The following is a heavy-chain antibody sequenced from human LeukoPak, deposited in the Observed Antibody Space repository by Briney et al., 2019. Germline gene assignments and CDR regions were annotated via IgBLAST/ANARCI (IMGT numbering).Heavy chain of an antibody. Sequence: PSETLSLTCAVYGGSFSGYYWSWIRQPPGKGLEWIGEINHSGSTNYNPSLKCRVTISVDTSKNQFSLKLSSVTAADTAVYYCARARGYSGYGDYWGQGTLVTVSS. CDR2: INHSGST. CDR3: ARARGYSGYGDY. CDR1: GGSFSGYY. D-gene: IGHD5-12*01. J-gene: IGHJ4*02. V-gene: IGHV4-34*01.